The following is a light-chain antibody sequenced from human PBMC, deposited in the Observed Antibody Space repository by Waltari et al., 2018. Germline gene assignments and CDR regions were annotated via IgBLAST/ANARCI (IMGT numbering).Light chain of an antibody. CDR1: QSVSRSY. J-gene: IGKJ2*01. Sequence: EIVLTQSPGTLSLSPGERATLSCRASQSVSRSYLAWYQQKPGQAPRLLIYGASTRATGIPDRFSGSGSGTDFTLTISRLEPEDFAVYHCQQYNSSPYTFGQGTKLEIK. CDR3: QQYNSSPYT. CDR2: GAS. V-gene: IGKV3-20*01.